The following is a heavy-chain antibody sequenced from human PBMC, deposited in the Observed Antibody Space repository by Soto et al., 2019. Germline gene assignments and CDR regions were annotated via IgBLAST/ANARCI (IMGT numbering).Heavy chain of an antibody. CDR3: AHSVGGGLGYYFDY. Sequence: QITLKESGPTLVKPTQTLTLTCTFSGFSLSSTRVAVGWIRQPPGKALEWLALISWDDDKRYSPFLKSRRTLTKDTLKNPVVLTMTNIDPVETATYYCAHSVGGGLGYYFDYWGQGTLVTVSS. D-gene: IGHD2-15*01. CDR1: GFSLSSTRVA. V-gene: IGHV2-5*02. CDR2: ISWDDDK. J-gene: IGHJ4*02.